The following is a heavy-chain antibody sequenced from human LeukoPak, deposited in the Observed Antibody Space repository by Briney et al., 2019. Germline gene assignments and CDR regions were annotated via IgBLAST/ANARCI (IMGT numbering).Heavy chain of an antibody. J-gene: IGHJ4*02. D-gene: IGHD3-10*01. CDR2: IKSKTDGGKI. V-gene: IGHV3-15*01. CDR3: TTDDYYYGSGSYCPLGSY. CDR1: AFTFSNAY. Sequence: GGSLRLSCTASAFTFSNAYMSWVRQAPGKGLEWVGRIKSKTDGGKIDYAAPVKGRFTISRDDSKNTLYLQVNSLRTEDTAVYYCTTDDYYYGSGSYCPLGSYWGQGTLVTVSS.